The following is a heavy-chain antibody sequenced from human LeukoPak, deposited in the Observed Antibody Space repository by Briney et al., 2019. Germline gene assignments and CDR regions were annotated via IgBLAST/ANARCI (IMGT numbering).Heavy chain of an antibody. V-gene: IGHV4-4*02. D-gene: IGHD5-24*01. CDR2: IYHSGST. J-gene: IGHJ6*03. Sequence: SGTLSLTCAVSGGSISSSNWWSWVRQPPGKGLEWIGEIYHSGSTNYNPSLKSRVTISVDKSKNQFSLKLSSVTAAETAVYYCAREGRYRYGYNEYHSYMDIWGKGTTVTVSS. CDR1: GGSISSSNW. CDR3: AREGRYRYGYNEYHSYMDI.